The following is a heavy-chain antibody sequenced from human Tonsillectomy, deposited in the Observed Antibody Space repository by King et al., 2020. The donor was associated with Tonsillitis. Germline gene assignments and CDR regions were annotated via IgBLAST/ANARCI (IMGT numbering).Heavy chain of an antibody. J-gene: IGHJ4*02. CDR3: ARGWYLKRGQTKSPFDY. D-gene: IGHD6-13*01. CDR2: IYSGGST. Sequence: VQLVESGGGLIQPGGSLRLSCAASGSTVSSNYMSWVRQAPGKGLEWVSVIYSGGSTYYADSVKGRFTISRDNSKNTLYLQMNSLRAEDTAVYYCARGWYLKRGQTKSPFDYWGQGTLVTVSS. V-gene: IGHV3-53*01. CDR1: GSTVSSNY.